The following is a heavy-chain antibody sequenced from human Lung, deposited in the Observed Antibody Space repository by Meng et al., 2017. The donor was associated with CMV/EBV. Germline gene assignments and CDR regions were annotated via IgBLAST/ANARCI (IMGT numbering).Heavy chain of an antibody. CDR2: IYYSGST. Sequence: LXCTVSGGSISSSSYYWGWIRQPPGKGLEWIGSIYYSGSTYYNPSLKSRVTISVDTSKNQFSLKLSSVTAADTAVYYCARLYCGGDCYPPSLWGRGTXVNVSS. J-gene: IGHJ2*01. V-gene: IGHV4-39*07. CDR3: ARLYCGGDCYPPSL. D-gene: IGHD2-21*01. CDR1: GGSISSSSYY.